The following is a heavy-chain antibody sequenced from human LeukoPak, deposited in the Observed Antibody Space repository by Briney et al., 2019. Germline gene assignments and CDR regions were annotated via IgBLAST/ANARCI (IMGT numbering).Heavy chain of an antibody. CDR2: FYNYEGT. CDR3: VRATSVAVGGGRPNWFDP. V-gene: IGHV4-39*01. D-gene: IGHD2-15*01. Sequence: KSAETLSLTCTASGPSISTTNNCWGWIRQPPGKGLEWIGSFYNYEGTHYNPSLKSPVTTSVDPSKHEFSLTLTSVTAAATAVYPSVRATSVAVGGGRPNWFDPWGEGTMVTVSS. J-gene: IGHJ5*02. CDR1: GPSISTTNNC.